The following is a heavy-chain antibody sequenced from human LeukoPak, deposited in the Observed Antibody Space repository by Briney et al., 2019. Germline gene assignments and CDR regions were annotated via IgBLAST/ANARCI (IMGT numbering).Heavy chain of an antibody. D-gene: IGHD3-10*01. Sequence: GGSLRLSCAASGFTSSSYSMNWVRQAPGKGLEWVSSISSSSSYIYYADSVKGRFTISRDDSKNTAYLQMDSLKTEDTAVYYCTGNYYGSGSYADFDYWGQGTLVTVSS. CDR3: TGNYYGSGSYADFDY. J-gene: IGHJ4*02. CDR2: ISSSSSYI. V-gene: IGHV3-21*04. CDR1: GFTSSSYS.